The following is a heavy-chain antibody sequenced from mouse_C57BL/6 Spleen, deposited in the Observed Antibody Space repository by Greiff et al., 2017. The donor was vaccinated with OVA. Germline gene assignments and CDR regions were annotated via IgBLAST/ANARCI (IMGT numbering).Heavy chain of an antibody. CDR2: ISDGGSYT. CDR3: ARDWGYGSSYWYFDV. J-gene: IGHJ1*03. V-gene: IGHV5-4*01. D-gene: IGHD1-1*01. CDR1: GFTFSSYA. Sequence: SGGGLVKPGGSLKLSCAASGFTFSSYAMSWVRQTPEKRLEWVATISDGGSYTYYPDNVKGRFTISRDNAKNNLYLQMSHLKSEDTSMYYCARDWGYGSSYWYFDVWGTGTTVTVSS.